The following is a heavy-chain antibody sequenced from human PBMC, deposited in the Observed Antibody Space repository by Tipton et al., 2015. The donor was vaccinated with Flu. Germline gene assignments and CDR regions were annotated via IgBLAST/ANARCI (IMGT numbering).Heavy chain of an antibody. Sequence: SLRLSCAVSGFDLITHGLNWVRQAPGKGLEWVASISGNGKYTYYADSVRGRFTISRDNARRSLFLQIQSLRVEDTATYYCARDEGDGFNDLDFWGQGTPVTVSS. CDR3: ARDEGDGFNDLDF. CDR1: GFDLITHG. D-gene: IGHD5-24*01. CDR2: ISGNGKYT. V-gene: IGHV3-21*01. J-gene: IGHJ4*02.